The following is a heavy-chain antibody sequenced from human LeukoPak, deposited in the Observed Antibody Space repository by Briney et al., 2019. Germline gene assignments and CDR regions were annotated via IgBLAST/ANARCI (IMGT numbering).Heavy chain of an antibody. CDR3: VKGPSPFDY. V-gene: IGHV3-30*18. J-gene: IGHJ4*02. CDR2: ISYDESKK. Sequence: GRSLRLSCAASGFTFSVYGMHWVRQAPGKGLEWVAVISYDESKKYYGDSVKGRFTISRDSSSNTLYLQMNSLRDEVTAVYFCVKGPSPFDYWGQGTLVTVSS. CDR1: GFTFSVYG.